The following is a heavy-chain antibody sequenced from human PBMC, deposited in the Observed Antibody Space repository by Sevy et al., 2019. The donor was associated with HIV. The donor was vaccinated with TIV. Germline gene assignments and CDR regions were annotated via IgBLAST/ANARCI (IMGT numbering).Heavy chain of an antibody. CDR1: GYTFSRYA. D-gene: IGHD5-18*01. Sequence: ASVQVSCKASGYTFSRYAMHWVRQAPGQRLEWMGWINAGNGNTKYSQKFQGRVTITRDTSASTAYMELSSMRSEDTAVYYCARPNRGYSYGYYDAFDIWGQGTMVTVSS. V-gene: IGHV1-3*01. CDR3: ARPNRGYSYGYYDAFDI. CDR2: INAGNGNT. J-gene: IGHJ3*02.